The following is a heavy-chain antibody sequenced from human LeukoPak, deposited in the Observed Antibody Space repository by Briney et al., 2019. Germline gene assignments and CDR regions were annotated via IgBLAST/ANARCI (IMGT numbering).Heavy chain of an antibody. V-gene: IGHV4-39*01. CDR3: ARTRRDGYNKKKDFDY. J-gene: IGHJ4*02. D-gene: IGHD5-24*01. CDR1: GGSISSYY. CDR2: IYYSGST. Sequence: SETLSLTCTVSGGSISSYYWGWIRQPPGKGLEWIGSIYYSGSTYYNPSLKSRVTISVDTSKNQFSLKLSSVTAADTAVYYCARTRRDGYNKKKDFDYWGQGTLVTVSS.